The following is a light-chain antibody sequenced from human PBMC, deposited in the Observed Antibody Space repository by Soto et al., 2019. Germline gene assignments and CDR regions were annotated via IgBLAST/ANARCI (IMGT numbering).Light chain of an antibody. CDR1: QSISSW. CDR3: QRYNDYSER. CDR2: EAS. V-gene: IGKV1-5*03. Sequence: DIQMTQSPSTLSASVGDRVTITCRASQSISSWLAWYQKKPGKAPKLLIYEASSLESGVPSRFSGSGSGTEFTLTISSLQPDEFATYYCQRYNDYSERFGQGTKVEIK. J-gene: IGKJ1*01.